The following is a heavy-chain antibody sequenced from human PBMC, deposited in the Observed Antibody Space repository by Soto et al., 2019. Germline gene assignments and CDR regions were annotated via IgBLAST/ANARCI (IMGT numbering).Heavy chain of an antibody. D-gene: IGHD1-7*01. V-gene: IGHV3-23*01. CDR3: AKDRRAGGNYGLYSDF. J-gene: IGHJ4*02. CDR1: GFTFSSYG. CDR2: SSATGAGT. Sequence: EVQLLESGGGLVQPGGSLRLSCAASGFTFSSYGMTWVRQAPGKGLEWVSFSSATGAGTYYADSVKGRFTISRDNSKNTLYLQMTSLRADDTAVYYCAKDRRAGGNYGLYSDFWGQGDLVIVS.